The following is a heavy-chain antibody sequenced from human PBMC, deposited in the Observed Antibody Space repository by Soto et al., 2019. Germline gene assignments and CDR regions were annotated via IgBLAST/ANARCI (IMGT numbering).Heavy chain of an antibody. Sequence: GASVEVSCKASGYTFTKFPIHWVRQAPGQRLEWMGWINADNGNTKYSQRFQGRVTITRDTSATTAYMELRSLRSEDTAVYYCAREPRDYYYGMDVWGQGTTVTVSS. V-gene: IGHV1-3*01. CDR2: INADNGNT. D-gene: IGHD3-10*01. CDR1: GYTFTKFP. CDR3: AREPRDYYYGMDV. J-gene: IGHJ6*02.